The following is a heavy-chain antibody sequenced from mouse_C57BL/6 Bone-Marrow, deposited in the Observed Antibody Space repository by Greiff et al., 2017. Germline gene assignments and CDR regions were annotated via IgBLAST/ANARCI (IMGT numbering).Heavy chain of an antibody. D-gene: IGHD2-5*01. V-gene: IGHV6-3*01. J-gene: IGHJ4*01. CDR1: GFTFSNYW. Sequence: EVQVVESGGGLVQPGGSMKLSCVASGFTFSNYWMNWVRQSPEKGLEWVAQIRLKSDNYATHYAESVKGRFTISRDDSKSSVYLQMNNLRAEDTGIYYCTEDYSNYYAMDYCGQGTSVTVSS. CDR3: TEDYSNYYAMDY. CDR2: IRLKSDNYAT.